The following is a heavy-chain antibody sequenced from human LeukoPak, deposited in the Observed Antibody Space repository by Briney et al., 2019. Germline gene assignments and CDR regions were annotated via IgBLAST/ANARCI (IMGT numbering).Heavy chain of an antibody. CDR2: ISYDGSNK. V-gene: IGHV3-30*18. Sequence: PGGSLRLSCAASGFTFSTYVMHWVHQAPGKGLEWVAVISYDGSNKYYAGSVKGRFTISRDNSKKTLYLQMNSLRAEDTAVYYCAKDLEGISVFGAQGYWGQGTLVTVSS. D-gene: IGHD3-3*01. J-gene: IGHJ4*02. CDR1: GFTFSTYV. CDR3: AKDLEGISVFGAQGY.